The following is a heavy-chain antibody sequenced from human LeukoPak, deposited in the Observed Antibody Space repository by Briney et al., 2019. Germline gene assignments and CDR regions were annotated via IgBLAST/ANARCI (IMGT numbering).Heavy chain of an antibody. CDR3: ATDRGRYFDLLRGFDP. D-gene: IGHD3-9*01. J-gene: IGHJ5*02. CDR2: IYTSGST. Sequence: PSETLSLTCTVSGGSISSYYWSWIRQPAGKGLEWIGRIYTSGSTNYNPSLKSRVTMSVDTSKNQFSLKLSSVTAADTAVYYCATDRGRYFDLLRGFDPWGQGTLVTVSS. V-gene: IGHV4-4*07. CDR1: GGSISSYY.